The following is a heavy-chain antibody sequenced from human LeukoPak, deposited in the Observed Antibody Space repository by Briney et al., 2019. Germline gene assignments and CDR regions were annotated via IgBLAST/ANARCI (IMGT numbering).Heavy chain of an antibody. CDR1: GGTFSSYT. Sequence: AASVKVSCKASGGTFSSYTISWVRQAPGQGLEWMGRIIPILGIANYAQKFQGRVTITADKSTSTAYMELSSLRSEDTAVYYCASNYDSSGYYLNSHFDYWGQGTLVTVSS. D-gene: IGHD3-22*01. CDR3: ASNYDSSGYYLNSHFDY. V-gene: IGHV1-69*02. CDR2: IIPILGIA. J-gene: IGHJ4*02.